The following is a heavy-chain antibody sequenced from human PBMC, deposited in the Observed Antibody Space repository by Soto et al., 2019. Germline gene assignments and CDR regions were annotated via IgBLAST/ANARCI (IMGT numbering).Heavy chain of an antibody. CDR1: GFTFSSYE. D-gene: IGHD3-22*01. J-gene: IGHJ4*02. V-gene: IGHV3-48*03. Sequence: GSLRLSCAASGFTFSSYEMNWVRQAPGKGLEWVSYISSSGSTIYYADSVKGRFTISRDNAKNSLYLQMNSLRAEDTAVYYCASQNYYDSSGYRGIFDYWGQGTLVTVSS. CDR2: ISSSGSTI. CDR3: ASQNYYDSSGYRGIFDY.